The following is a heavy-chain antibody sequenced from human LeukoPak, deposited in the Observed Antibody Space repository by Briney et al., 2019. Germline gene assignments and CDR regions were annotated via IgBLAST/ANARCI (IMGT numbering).Heavy chain of an antibody. CDR3: AXXXGXLWFGEIRSYYMDV. Sequence: ASVKVSCKASGGTVSSYAISWVRQAPGQGLEWMGGIIPIFGTANYAQKFQGRVTITADESTSTAYMELSSLRSEDTAVYYCAXXXGXLWFGEIRSYYMDVWGKGTTVTISS. CDR1: GGTVSSYA. V-gene: IGHV1-69*13. J-gene: IGHJ6*03. CDR2: IIPIFGTA. D-gene: IGHD3-10*01.